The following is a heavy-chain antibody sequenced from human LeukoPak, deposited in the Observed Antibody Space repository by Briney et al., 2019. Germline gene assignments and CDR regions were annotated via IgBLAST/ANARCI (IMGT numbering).Heavy chain of an antibody. CDR1: GYTFTSYY. Sequence: ASVKVSCKASGYTFTSYYMHWVRQAPGQGLEWMGGIIPIFGTANYAQKFQGRVTITTDESTSTAYMELSSLRSEDTAVYYCARGDCSSTSCSPAGFDPWGQGTLVTVSS. CDR3: ARGDCSSTSCSPAGFDP. CDR2: IIPIFGTA. V-gene: IGHV1-69*05. J-gene: IGHJ5*02. D-gene: IGHD2-2*01.